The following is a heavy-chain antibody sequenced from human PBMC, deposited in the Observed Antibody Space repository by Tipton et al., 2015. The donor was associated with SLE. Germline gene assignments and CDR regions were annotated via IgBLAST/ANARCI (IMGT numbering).Heavy chain of an antibody. CDR2: INHSGST. Sequence: LRLSCAVYGGSFSGYYWSWIRQPPGKGLEWIGEINHSGSTNYNPSLKSRVTISVDTSKNQFSLKLSSVTAADTAVYYCASGEGTPFDYWGQGTLVTVSS. V-gene: IGHV4-34*01. J-gene: IGHJ4*02. CDR1: GGSFSGYY. CDR3: ASGEGTPFDY. D-gene: IGHD3-10*01.